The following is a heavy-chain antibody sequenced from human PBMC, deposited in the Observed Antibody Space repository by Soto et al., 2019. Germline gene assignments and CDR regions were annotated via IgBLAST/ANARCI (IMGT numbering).Heavy chain of an antibody. Sequence: EVQLVESGGGLVQPGGSLRLSCAASGFRFNIYSMNWVRQAPGKGLEWAAYMTSDTKTIKYAESVKGRFTISRDNDNYLVYLQMNSLRDEDTAVYHCARSVEGHFDYWGQGTVVTVSA. J-gene: IGHJ4*02. V-gene: IGHV3-48*02. CDR2: MTSDTKTI. CDR3: ARSVEGHFDY. CDR1: GFRFNIYS. D-gene: IGHD6-19*01.